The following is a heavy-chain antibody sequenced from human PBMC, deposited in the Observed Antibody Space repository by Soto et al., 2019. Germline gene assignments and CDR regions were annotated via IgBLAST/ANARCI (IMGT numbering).Heavy chain of an antibody. D-gene: IGHD6-19*01. Sequence: ASVKVSCKASGYTFASYAMHWVRQAPGQRLEWMGWISAYNGNTNYAQKLQGRVTMTTDTSTSTAYMELRSLRSDDTAVYYCARNGEGIAVAGTWDYWGQGTLVTVSS. CDR1: GYTFASYA. CDR2: ISAYNGNT. V-gene: IGHV1-18*01. J-gene: IGHJ4*02. CDR3: ARNGEGIAVAGTWDY.